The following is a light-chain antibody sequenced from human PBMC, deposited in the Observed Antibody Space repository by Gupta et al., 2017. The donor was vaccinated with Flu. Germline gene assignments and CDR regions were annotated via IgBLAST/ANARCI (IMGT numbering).Light chain of an antibody. CDR3: QSYDSSLSGPWV. V-gene: IGLV1-40*01. J-gene: IGLJ3*02. Sequence: QSVLTLPPSVSGAPGQRVTISCTGSSSNIGAGYGVHWYQQLPGTAPKLLIYGNINRPSGVPGRFSGSKSGTSASLAITGLQAEDEADYFCQSYDSSLSGPWVFGGGTKLTVL. CDR2: GNI. CDR1: SSNIGAGYG.